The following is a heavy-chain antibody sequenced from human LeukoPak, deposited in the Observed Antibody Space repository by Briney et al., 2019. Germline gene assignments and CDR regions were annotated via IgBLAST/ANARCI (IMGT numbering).Heavy chain of an antibody. CDR1: GFSFSSYW. CDR2: IKEDGSDK. D-gene: IGHD4-17*01. V-gene: IGHV3-7*02. J-gene: IGHJ4*02. Sequence: PGGSLRLSCAASGFSFSSYWMTWFRQAPAKGLEWVANIKEDGSDKYYVDSVKGRFAISRDNAKNSLYLQMNSLRAEDTAVYYCTKYGDDDTPGLNWGQGTLVTVSS. CDR3: TKYGDDDTPGLN.